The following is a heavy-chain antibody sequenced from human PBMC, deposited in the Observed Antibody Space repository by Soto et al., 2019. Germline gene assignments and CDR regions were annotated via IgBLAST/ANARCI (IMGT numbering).Heavy chain of an antibody. J-gene: IGHJ5*01. CDR1: GGSISSYY. Sequence: SETLSLTCTVSGGSISSYYWSWIRQPPGKGLEWIGNIYYSGNTYYNPSLKSRLTISVDTSKNQFSLNLSSVTAADTAVYYCARGRYCLTGRCFPNWFDSWGQGALVTVSS. V-gene: IGHV4-59*06. D-gene: IGHD7-27*01. CDR3: ARGRYCLTGRCFPNWFDS. CDR2: IYYSGNT.